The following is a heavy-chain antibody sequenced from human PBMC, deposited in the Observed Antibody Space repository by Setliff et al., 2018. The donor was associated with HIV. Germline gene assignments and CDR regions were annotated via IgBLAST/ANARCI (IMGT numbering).Heavy chain of an antibody. CDR3: AKGGLNWGIGEGFDV. Sequence: PGGSLRLSCAASGFTFSDYAMSWVRQAPGKGLEWVSAISGSGRGTYYADSVEGRFTISRDNSKNTVYLQMNSLRAEDTAAYYCAKGGLNWGIGEGFDVWGQGTMVTVSS. J-gene: IGHJ3*01. CDR1: GFTFSDYA. D-gene: IGHD6-13*01. V-gene: IGHV3-23*01. CDR2: ISGSGRGT.